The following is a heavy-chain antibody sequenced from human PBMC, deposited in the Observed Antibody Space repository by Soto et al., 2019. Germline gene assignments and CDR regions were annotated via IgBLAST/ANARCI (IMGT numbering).Heavy chain of an antibody. CDR3: ARDPVGNSRYWYYGMEV. D-gene: IGHD6-13*01. CDR1: GFTFSSYG. Sequence: QVQLVESGGGVVQPGRSLRLSCAASGFTFSSYGMHWVRQAPGKGLEWVAVIWYDGSNKYYADSVKGRFTISRDNSKNTLYLQMNSLRAEDTAVYYCARDPVGNSRYWYYGMEVWGQGTTVTVSS. CDR2: IWYDGSNK. J-gene: IGHJ6*02. V-gene: IGHV3-33*01.